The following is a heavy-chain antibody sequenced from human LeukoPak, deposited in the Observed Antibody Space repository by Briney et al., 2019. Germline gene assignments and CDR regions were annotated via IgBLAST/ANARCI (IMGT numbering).Heavy chain of an antibody. CDR1: GFTLTTYG. CDR2: ISGSGGST. CDR3: AKDRGYNYGLFDY. V-gene: IGHV3-23*01. J-gene: IGHJ4*02. Sequence: GGSLRLSCAASGFTLTTYGRSWVRQAPGKGLEWVSAISGSGGSTNCADSVKGRFTISRDNSKNTLYLQMNSLRAEDTAVYYCAKDRGYNYGLFDYWGQGTLVTVSS. D-gene: IGHD5-18*01.